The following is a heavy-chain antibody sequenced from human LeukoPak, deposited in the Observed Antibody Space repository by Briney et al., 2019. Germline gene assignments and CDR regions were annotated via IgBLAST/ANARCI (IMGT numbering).Heavy chain of an antibody. V-gene: IGHV3-66*01. J-gene: IGHJ4*02. CDR1: GFTVSSSY. D-gene: IGHD5-18*01. Sequence: GGSLRLSCAASGFTVSSSYMSWVRQAPGKGLEWVSIISSAGTTYYADSVKGRFTISRDNSKNTVYLQMNSLRAEDTAIYYCAKDTGYNYGYDYWDQGTLATVSS. CDR2: ISSAGTT. CDR3: AKDTGYNYGYDY.